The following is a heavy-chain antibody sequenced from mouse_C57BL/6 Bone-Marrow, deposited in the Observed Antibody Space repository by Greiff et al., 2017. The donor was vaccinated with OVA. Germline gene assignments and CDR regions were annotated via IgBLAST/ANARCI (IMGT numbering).Heavy chain of an antibody. D-gene: IGHD1-1*01. V-gene: IGHV1-15*01. J-gene: IGHJ4*01. CDR1: GYTFTDYE. CDR3: TRGNYYGYAMDY. CDR2: IDPETGGT. Sequence: LVESGAELVRPGASVTLSCKASGYTFTDYEMHWVKQTPVHGLEWIGAIDPETGGTAYNQKFKGKAILTADKSSSTAYMELRSLTSEDSAVYYCTRGNYYGYAMDYWGQGTSVTVSS.